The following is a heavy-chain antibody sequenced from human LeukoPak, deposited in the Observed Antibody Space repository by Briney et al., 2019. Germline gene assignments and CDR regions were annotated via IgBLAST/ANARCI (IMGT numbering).Heavy chain of an antibody. V-gene: IGHV3-73*01. CDR3: DTIEAAYYYDSSGYYYGDYFDY. CDR2: IRSKANSYAT. J-gene: IGHJ4*02. CDR1: GFTFSGSA. Sequence: GGSLRLSCAASGFTFSGSAMHWVRQASGKGLEWVGRIRSKANSYATAYAASVKGRFTISRDDSKNTAYLQMNSLKTEDTAVYYCDTIEAAYYYDSSGYYYGDYFDYWGQGTLVTVSS. D-gene: IGHD3-22*01.